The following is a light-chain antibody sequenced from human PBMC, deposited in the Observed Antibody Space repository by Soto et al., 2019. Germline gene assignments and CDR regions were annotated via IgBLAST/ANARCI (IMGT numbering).Light chain of an antibody. CDR3: QQYNSSPLT. V-gene: IGKV1-5*01. CDR1: QSISSW. Sequence: DIQMTQSPSTLSASVGARVTITCRASQSISSWLAWYQQKPGKAPKLLIYDASSFESGVPSRFSGSGSGTEFTLTISSLQPDDFATYYCQQYNSSPLTFGGGTKVEIK. J-gene: IGKJ4*01. CDR2: DAS.